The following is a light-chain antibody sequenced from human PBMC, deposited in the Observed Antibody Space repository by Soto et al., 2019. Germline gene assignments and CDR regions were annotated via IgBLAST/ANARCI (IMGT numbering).Light chain of an antibody. CDR3: QQYYSYPST. V-gene: IGKV1-8*01. J-gene: IGKJ5*01. CDR2: AAS. CDR1: QGISSY. Sequence: AIRMTQSPSSFSASTGDRVPITGRASQGISSYLAWYQQKPGKDTKLLIYAASTLQSGVTSRFSGSGSGTDFTLTISCLQSEDFATYYCQQYYSYPSTVGQGTRLEIK.